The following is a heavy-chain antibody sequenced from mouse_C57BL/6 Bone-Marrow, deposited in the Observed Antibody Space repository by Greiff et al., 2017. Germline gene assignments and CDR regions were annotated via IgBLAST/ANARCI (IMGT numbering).Heavy chain of an antibody. V-gene: IGHV2-2*01. CDR2: IWSGGST. D-gene: IGHD2-5*01. CDR3: ARKDYSNRYWYFDV. CDR1: GFSLTSYG. J-gene: IGHJ1*03. Sequence: QVQLQQSGPGLVQPSQSLSITCTVSGFSLTSYGVHWVRQSPGKGLEWLGVIWSGGSTDYNAAFISRLSISKDNSKSQVFFKMNSLQADDTAIYYCARKDYSNRYWYFDVWGTGTTVTVSS.